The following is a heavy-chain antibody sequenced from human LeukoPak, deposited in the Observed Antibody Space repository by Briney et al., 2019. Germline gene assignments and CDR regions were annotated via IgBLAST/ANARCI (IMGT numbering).Heavy chain of an antibody. Sequence: ASVTVSFKVSGYTLTELSMHWVRQAPGKGKEGMGGFDPEDGETIYAQKFQGRVTMTEDTSTDTAYMELSSLRSEDTAVYYCAPRLISGSPLPDYWGQGTLVTVSS. D-gene: IGHD3-10*01. CDR3: APRLISGSPLPDY. J-gene: IGHJ4*02. V-gene: IGHV1-24*01. CDR1: GYTLTELS. CDR2: FDPEDGET.